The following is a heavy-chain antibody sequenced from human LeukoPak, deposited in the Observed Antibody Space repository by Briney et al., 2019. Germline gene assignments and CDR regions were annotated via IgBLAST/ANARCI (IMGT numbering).Heavy chain of an antibody. Sequence: PSETLSLTCTVSGGSIGTYYWSWIRQPAGKGLEWIGRIYTSGSTNYNPSLKSRVTMSVDTSKNQFSLRLSSVTAADSTVYYCARDRYYYDSSAYYCRFDPWGQGTLVTVSS. CDR3: ARDRYYYDSSAYYCRFDP. CDR2: IYTSGST. CDR1: GGSIGTYY. J-gene: IGHJ5*02. V-gene: IGHV4-4*07. D-gene: IGHD3-22*01.